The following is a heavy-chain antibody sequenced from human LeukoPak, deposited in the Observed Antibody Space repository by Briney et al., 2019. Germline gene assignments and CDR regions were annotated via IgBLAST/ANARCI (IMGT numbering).Heavy chain of an antibody. CDR2: ISGSGRST. J-gene: IGHJ4*02. Sequence: GASLRLSCAASGFPFSSYAMSWVRQAPGKGLEWVSAISGSGRSTFYSDSVKGRFTISRDNSKNTLYLQMNSLRAEDTAVYYCARDGGTYQLDYWGQGTLVTVSS. V-gene: IGHV3-23*01. CDR1: GFPFSSYA. CDR3: ARDGGTYQLDY. D-gene: IGHD1-26*01.